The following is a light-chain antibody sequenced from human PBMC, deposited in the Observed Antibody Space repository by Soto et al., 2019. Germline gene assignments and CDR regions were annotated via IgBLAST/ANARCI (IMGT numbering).Light chain of an antibody. CDR3: CSYAGSSSYV. CDR1: SSDVGSYNL. Sequence: QSALTQPASVSGSPGQSITISCTGTSSDVGSYNLVSWYQQHPGKAPKLMLYEGNKRPSGVSDRFSASKSGNAASLTISGLQAEDEDDYYCCSYAGSSSYVFGTGTKLTVL. J-gene: IGLJ1*01. V-gene: IGLV2-23*01. CDR2: EGN.